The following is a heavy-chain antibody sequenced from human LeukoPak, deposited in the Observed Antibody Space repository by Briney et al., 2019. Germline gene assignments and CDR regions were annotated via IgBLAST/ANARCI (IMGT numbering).Heavy chain of an antibody. CDR1: GFTFSSYG. Sequence: PGGSLRLSCAASGFTFSSYGMSWVRQAPGKGLEWVSAISGSGGSTYYADSVKGRFTISRDNAKNSLYLQMNSLRAEDTAVYYCAKGLWFGELFEAFDYWGQGTLVTVSS. J-gene: IGHJ4*02. CDR3: AKGLWFGELFEAFDY. D-gene: IGHD3-10*01. CDR2: ISGSGGST. V-gene: IGHV3-23*01.